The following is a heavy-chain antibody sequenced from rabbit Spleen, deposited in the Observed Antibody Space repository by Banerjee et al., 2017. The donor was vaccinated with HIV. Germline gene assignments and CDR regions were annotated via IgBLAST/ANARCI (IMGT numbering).Heavy chain of an antibody. V-gene: IGHV1S45*01. CDR3: ARDTGSSFSSYGMDL. CDR2: IDTGSSGFT. CDR1: GVSFSGDSF. Sequence: QEQLKESGGDLVKPGASLTLTCIASGVSFSGDSFSGDSYMCWVRQAPGKGLEWIVCIDTGSSGFTYYASWAKGRFTISKTSATTVTLQMTSLTAADTATYFCARDTGSSFSSYGMDLWGQGTLVTVS. D-gene: IGHD8-1*01. J-gene: IGHJ6*01.